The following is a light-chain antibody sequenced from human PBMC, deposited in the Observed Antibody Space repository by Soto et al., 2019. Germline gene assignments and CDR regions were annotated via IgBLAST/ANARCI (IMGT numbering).Light chain of an antibody. CDR1: QSISSN. CDR3: QRFNRWPLS. CDR2: DTS. J-gene: IGKJ4*01. Sequence: DIVMTQSPGTLSLSPGERATLSCRASQSISSNYLAWYQQKPGQSPRLLIYDTSIRATGIPARFSGSGSGTEFTLTIASLQSEDFGVYYCQRFNRWPLSFGGGTKVDIK. V-gene: IGKV3-15*01.